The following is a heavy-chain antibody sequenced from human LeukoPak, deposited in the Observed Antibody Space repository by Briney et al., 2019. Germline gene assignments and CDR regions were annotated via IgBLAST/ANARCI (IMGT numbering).Heavy chain of an antibody. CDR3: ASASSGGSCYL. CDR1: GFTFSSYS. CDR2: ISSSSSYI. Sequence: GGSLRLSCVASGFTFSSYSMNWVRQAPGKGLEWVSSISSSSSYIYYADSVKGRFTISRDNAKNSLYLQMNSLRAEDTAVYYCASASSGGSCYLWGQGTLVTVSS. D-gene: IGHD2-15*01. J-gene: IGHJ5*02. V-gene: IGHV3-21*01.